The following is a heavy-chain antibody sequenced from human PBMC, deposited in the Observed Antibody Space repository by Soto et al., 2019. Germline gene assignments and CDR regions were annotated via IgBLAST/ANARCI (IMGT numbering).Heavy chain of an antibody. CDR2: IIPISGTA. CDR3: ARAQGSSTSLEIYYYFYYGMDG. CDR1: GGTFSSYA. J-gene: IGHJ6*02. D-gene: IGHD2-2*01. Sequence: QVQLVQSGAEVKKPGSSVKVSCKASGGTFSSYAISWVRQAPGQGLEWMGGIIPISGTANYAQKFQGRVTITADKSTSTAYMEMSSLRSEDTAVYYCARAQGSSTSLEIYYYFYYGMDGWGQGTTVTVSS. V-gene: IGHV1-69*06.